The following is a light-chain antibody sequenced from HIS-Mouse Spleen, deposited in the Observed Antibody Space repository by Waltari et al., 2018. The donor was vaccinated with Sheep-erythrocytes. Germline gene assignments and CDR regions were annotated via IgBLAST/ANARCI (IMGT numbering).Light chain of an antibody. V-gene: IGLV2-11*01. CDR1: SSDVGGYNY. CDR2: DVS. J-gene: IGLJ1*01. CDR3: CSYAGSYNHV. Sequence: QSALTQPRSVSGSPGQSVTISCTGTSSDVGGYNYVSWYQQHPGKAPKLMIYDVSKRSSWVPDRFSCSKSGNTASLTISGLQAEDEADYYCCSYAGSYNHVFATGTKVTVL.